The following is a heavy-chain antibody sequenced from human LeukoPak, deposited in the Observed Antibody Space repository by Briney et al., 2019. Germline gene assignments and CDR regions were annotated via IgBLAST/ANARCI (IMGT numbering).Heavy chain of an antibody. Sequence: ASVKVSCKASGYTFNSYYMHWKRQAPGQGLEWMGIINPRGGSTSYAQKFQGRVTMTRDTSTSTVYMELSSPRSEDTAVYYCARDTANYYYDSSGYYFDYWGQGTLVTVSS. D-gene: IGHD3-22*01. V-gene: IGHV1-46*02. J-gene: IGHJ4*02. CDR1: GYTFNSYY. CDR2: INPRGGST. CDR3: ARDTANYYYDSSGYYFDY.